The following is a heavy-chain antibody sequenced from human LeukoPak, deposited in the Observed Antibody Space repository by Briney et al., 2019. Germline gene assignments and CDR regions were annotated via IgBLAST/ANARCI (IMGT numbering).Heavy chain of an antibody. CDR3: VIEGRYCTQGVCFETF. CDR1: GFTFSSYA. V-gene: IGHV3-23*01. Sequence: GGSLRLSCAASGFTFSSYAMSWVRQAPGKGLEWVSAISGSGGSTYYADSVKGRFTISRDNSKNTLYPQMNILRAEDTAVYCSVIEGRYCTQGVCFETFGGQRTVVSVSS. J-gene: IGHJ4*02. D-gene: IGHD2-8*01. CDR2: ISGSGGST.